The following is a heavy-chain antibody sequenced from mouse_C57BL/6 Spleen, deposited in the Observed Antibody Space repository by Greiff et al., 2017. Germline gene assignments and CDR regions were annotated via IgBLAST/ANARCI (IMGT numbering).Heavy chain of an antibody. D-gene: IGHD1-1*01. Sequence: QVQLKESGPELVKPGASVKISCKASGYAFSSSWMNWVKQRPGKGLEWIVRIYPGDGDTNYNGKFKGKATLTADKSSSTAYMQLSSLTSEDSAVYFCAREGITKWYFDVWGTGTTVTVSS. CDR3: AREGITKWYFDV. J-gene: IGHJ1*03. CDR2: IYPGDGDT. CDR1: GYAFSSSW. V-gene: IGHV1-82*01.